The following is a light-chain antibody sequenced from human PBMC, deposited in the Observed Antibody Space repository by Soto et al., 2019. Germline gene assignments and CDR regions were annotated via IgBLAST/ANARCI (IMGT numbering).Light chain of an antibody. J-gene: IGKJ1*01. CDR2: GAS. V-gene: IGKV3-20*01. CDR3: QQYGSSPV. CDR1: QSVSSSY. Sequence: EIVLTQSPGTLSLSPGERATLSCRASQSVSSSYLAWYQQKPGQAPRLLIYGASSRATGIPDRFSGSGSGTDFTLTISRLEPEDFAVYYCQQYGSSPVFDQGTKVEIK.